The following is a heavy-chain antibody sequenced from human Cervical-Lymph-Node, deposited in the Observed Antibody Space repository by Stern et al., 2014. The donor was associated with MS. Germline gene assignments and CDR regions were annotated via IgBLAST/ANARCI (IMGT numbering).Heavy chain of an antibody. J-gene: IGHJ4*02. V-gene: IGHV4-39*01. Sequence: QVQLQESGPGLVKPSETLSLTCSVSGVSLSIDSYYCGWVRQTPGKGLEWIGSVSHSGTTYYNPSLKSRATIPADTSNNQFSLKLSSVTAADTGVYYCARHDRIALGTAIGKWGQGTLVTVSP. CDR2: VSHSGTT. CDR1: GVSLSIDSYY. CDR3: ARHDRIALGTAIGK. D-gene: IGHD2-21*02.